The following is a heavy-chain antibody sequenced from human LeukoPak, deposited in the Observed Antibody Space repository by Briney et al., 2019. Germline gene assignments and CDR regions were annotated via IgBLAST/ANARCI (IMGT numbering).Heavy chain of an antibody. V-gene: IGHV1-24*01. J-gene: IGHJ1*01. Sequence: GASVKVSCTVSGYTLTELSMHWVRQAPGKGLEWMGGFDPEDGETIYAQKFQGRVTMTEDTSTDTAYMELSSLRSEDTAVYYCARDSADCSGGSCYSAEYFQHWGQGTLLTVSS. CDR3: ARDSADCSGGSCYSAEYFQH. D-gene: IGHD2-15*01. CDR1: GYTLTELS. CDR2: FDPEDGET.